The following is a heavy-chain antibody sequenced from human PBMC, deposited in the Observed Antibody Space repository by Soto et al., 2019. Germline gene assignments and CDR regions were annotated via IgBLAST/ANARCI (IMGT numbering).Heavy chain of an antibody. CDR1: GFKFGDYA. V-gene: IGHV3-9*01. CDR3: AKDRGPCSGNKCSSFYYYYGIDV. CDR2: VSWNSEIV. D-gene: IGHD2-15*01. J-gene: IGHJ6*02. Sequence: SLGLSCEASGFKFGDYAMHWVRQAPGKGLEWVSGVSWNSEIVGYADSVKGRFTISRDNAKNSLYLEMNSLRTEDTALYYCAKDRGPCSGNKCSSFYYYYGIDVWGQVTTSTVYS.